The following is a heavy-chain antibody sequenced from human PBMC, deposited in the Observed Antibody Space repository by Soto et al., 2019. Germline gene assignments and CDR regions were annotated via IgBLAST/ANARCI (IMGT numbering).Heavy chain of an antibody. CDR1: GGTFSSYA. CDR3: ARDLWGAVADPGAVI. CDR2: IIPIFGTA. Sequence: QGQLVQSGAEVKKPGSSVKVSCKASGGTFSSYAISWVRQAPGQGLEWMAVIIPIFGTANYAQKVQGRVTITADESTSTAYMELSRLRSEDTAVYYCARDLWGAVADPGAVIWGQGTMVTVSS. V-gene: IGHV1-69*01. J-gene: IGHJ3*02. D-gene: IGHD6-19*01.